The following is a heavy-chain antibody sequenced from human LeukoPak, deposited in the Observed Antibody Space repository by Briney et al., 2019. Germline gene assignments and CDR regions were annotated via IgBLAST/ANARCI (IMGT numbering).Heavy chain of an antibody. CDR3: ARVNARSFDY. D-gene: IGHD2-2*01. Sequence: SGTLSLTCAVSGGSISSSNWWSWVRQPAGKGLEWIGRIYTSGSTDYNPSLKSRVTISEDTSKNQFSLKLSSVTAADTAVYYCARVNARSFDYWGQGTLVTVSS. J-gene: IGHJ4*02. CDR1: GGSISSSNW. V-gene: IGHV4-4*02. CDR2: IYTSGST.